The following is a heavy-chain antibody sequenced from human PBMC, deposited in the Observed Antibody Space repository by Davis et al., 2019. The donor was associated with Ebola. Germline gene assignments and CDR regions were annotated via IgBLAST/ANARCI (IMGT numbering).Heavy chain of an antibody. CDR2: ISYDGSNK. V-gene: IGHV3-30-3*01. Sequence: GESLKISCAAFGFTFSSYAMHWVRQAPGKGLEWVAVISYDGSNKYYADSVKGRFTISRDNSKNTLYLQMNSLRAEDTAVYYCARDSSSWPRSQALNWFDPWGQGTLVTVSS. J-gene: IGHJ5*02. CDR3: ARDSSSWPRSQALNWFDP. CDR1: GFTFSSYA. D-gene: IGHD6-13*01.